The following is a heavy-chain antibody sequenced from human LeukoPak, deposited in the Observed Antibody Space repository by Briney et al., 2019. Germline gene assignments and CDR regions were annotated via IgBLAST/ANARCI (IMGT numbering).Heavy chain of an antibody. Sequence: PVGALRLSSAPSGFTFSRYGMHGVREAPGGGVGWVAVISYDGGIKYYTDSVKGPFTISRDNSKHTLYLQMNSLRAEDTAVYYCAKRAGYSYGNGLDYWGQGTLVTVSS. CDR1: GFTFSRYG. CDR3: AKRAGYSYGNGLDY. J-gene: IGHJ4*02. V-gene: IGHV3-30*18. CDR2: ISYDGGIK. D-gene: IGHD5-18*01.